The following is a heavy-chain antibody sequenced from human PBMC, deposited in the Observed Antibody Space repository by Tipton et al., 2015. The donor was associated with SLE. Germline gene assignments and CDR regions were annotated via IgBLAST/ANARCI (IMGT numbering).Heavy chain of an antibody. D-gene: IGHD1-7*01. CDR3: ARVRTGTSYYFDY. J-gene: IGHJ4*02. Sequence: SLRLSCAASGFTFSSYAMSWVRQAPGKGLEWVSVIYSGGSSTYYADSVKGRFTISRDNSKNTLYLQMNSLRAEDTAVYYCARVRTGTSYYFDYWGQGTLVTVSS. V-gene: IGHV3-23*03. CDR2: IYSGGSST. CDR1: GFTFSSYA.